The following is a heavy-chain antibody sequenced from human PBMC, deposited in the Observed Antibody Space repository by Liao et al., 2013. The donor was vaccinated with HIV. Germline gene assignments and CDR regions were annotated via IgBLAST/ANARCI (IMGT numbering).Heavy chain of an antibody. CDR2: VNHSGYT. V-gene: IGHV4-34*01. Sequence: QVQLQQWGAGLLKPSETLSLTCAVYGGAFSGYYWSWIRQPPREGAWSGLGKVNHSGYTNYNPSLKSRVTILVDTSKNQFSLKLSSVTAADTAVYYCASSDPYYYYYYMDVWGKGTTVTVSS. CDR1: GGAFSGYY. J-gene: IGHJ6*03. CDR3: ASSDPYYYYYYMDV.